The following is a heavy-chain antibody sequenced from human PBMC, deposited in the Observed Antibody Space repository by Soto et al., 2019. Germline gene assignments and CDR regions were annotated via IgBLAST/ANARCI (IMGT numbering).Heavy chain of an antibody. CDR1: GGSITTYY. V-gene: IGHV4-59*01. D-gene: IGHD3-10*01. J-gene: IGHJ4*02. CDR3: ARDRNYGGADY. CDR2: IYDSGST. Sequence: SETLSLTCTVSGGSITTYYWSWIRQPPGKGLEWIGYIYDSGSTKYNPSLKSRVTMSVDTSKNQFSLNLSSVTAADTAAYYCARDRNYGGADYWGQGTLGTAPQ.